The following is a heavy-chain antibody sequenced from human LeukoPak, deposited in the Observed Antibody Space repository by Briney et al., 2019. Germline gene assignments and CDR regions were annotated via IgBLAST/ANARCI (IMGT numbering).Heavy chain of an antibody. CDR2: IYTSGST. Sequence: SETLSLTCTVSGGSISSYYWSWIRQPPGTGLEWIGYIYTSGSTNYNPSLKSRVTISVDTSKNQFSLKLSSVTAADTAVYYCARDSDTAMVMGNYYYYMDVWGKGTTVTVSS. CDR3: ARDSDTAMVMGNYYYYMDV. CDR1: GGSISSYY. D-gene: IGHD5-18*01. J-gene: IGHJ6*03. V-gene: IGHV4-4*09.